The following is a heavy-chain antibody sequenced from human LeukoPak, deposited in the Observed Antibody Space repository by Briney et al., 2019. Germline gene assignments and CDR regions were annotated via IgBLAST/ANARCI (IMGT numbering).Heavy chain of an antibody. CDR3: VRVVRPGNAYYYYYMDV. D-gene: IGHD4-23*01. CDR2: IIPIFGTA. J-gene: IGHJ6*03. Sequence: ASVKVSCKASGGTFSSYAISWVRQAPGQGLEWMGGIIPIFGTANYAQKFQGRVTITADESTSTAYMELSSLRSEDTAVYYCVRVVRPGNAYYYYYMDVWGKGTTVTVSS. CDR1: GGTFSSYA. V-gene: IGHV1-69*13.